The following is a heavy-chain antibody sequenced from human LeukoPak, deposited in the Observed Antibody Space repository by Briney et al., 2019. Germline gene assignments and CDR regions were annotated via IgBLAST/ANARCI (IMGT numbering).Heavy chain of an antibody. CDR1: GFTFSSYA. V-gene: IGHV3-23*01. CDR3: AKDKSGGLLGYFDL. Sequence: GGSLRLSCAASGFTFSSYAMSWVRQAPGKGLEWVSVVSGSGGSTYYADSVKGRFTISRDNSKNTLYLQMNSLRAEDTAVYDCAKDKSGGLLGYFDLWGRGTLVTVSS. J-gene: IGHJ2*01. D-gene: IGHD2-15*01. CDR2: VSGSGGST.